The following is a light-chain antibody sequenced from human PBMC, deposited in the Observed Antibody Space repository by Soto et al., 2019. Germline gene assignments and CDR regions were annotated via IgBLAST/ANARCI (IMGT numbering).Light chain of an antibody. CDR3: SSFTSSTSYV. J-gene: IGLJ1*01. CDR1: SSDVGSYNS. CDR2: DVN. Sequence: QSVLTQPASVSGSPGQSIAISCTGTSSDVGSYNSVSWYQQYPGKAPKLMIDDVNNRPSGISDRFSGSKSGNTASLTISGLQAEDEADYYCSSFTSSTSYVFGTGTKLTVL. V-gene: IGLV2-14*03.